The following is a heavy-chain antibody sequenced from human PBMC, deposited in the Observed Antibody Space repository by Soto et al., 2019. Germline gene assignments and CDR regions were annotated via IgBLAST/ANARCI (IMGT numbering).Heavy chain of an antibody. CDR2: ISYDGSNK. CDR3: RKDRVGGGVRGYFDY. J-gene: IGHJ4*02. D-gene: IGHD3-10*01. Sequence: QVQLVESGGGVVQPGRSLRLSCAGSGFTFSAYGMDWVRQAPGKGLERVAVISYDGSNKYYAESVKGRFTISRGNSKNTLYLQMHGLRREDSAVYCCRKDRVGGGVRGYFDYWGQGTLVTVSS. CDR1: GFTFSAYG. V-gene: IGHV3-30*18.